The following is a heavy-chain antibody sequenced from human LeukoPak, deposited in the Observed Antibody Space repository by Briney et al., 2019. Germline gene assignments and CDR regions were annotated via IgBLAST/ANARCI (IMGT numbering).Heavy chain of an antibody. V-gene: IGHV3-20*04. Sequence: PGGYLRLSCATSGFTFDDFGMAWVRQVPGKGPEWVSGINWNGETIAYRDSVKGRFTISRDSARRSVYLQMNSLRDEDTALYYCAKEKGANWDPFDYWGRGTLVIVSS. J-gene: IGHJ4*02. CDR3: AKEKGANWDPFDY. CDR2: INWNGETI. CDR1: GFTFDDFG. D-gene: IGHD7-27*01.